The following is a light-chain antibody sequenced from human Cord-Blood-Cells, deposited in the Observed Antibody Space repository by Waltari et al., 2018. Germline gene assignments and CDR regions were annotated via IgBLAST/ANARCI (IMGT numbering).Light chain of an antibody. CDR2: DVS. CDR3: CSYAGSYV. J-gene: IGLJ1*01. Sequence: QPALTQPRSVSGSPGQSVNISCTGTSSDVGGYNYVSWYQQHPGKAPKLMIYDVSKRPSGVPDRFSGSKSGNTASLTISGLQAEDEADYYCCSYAGSYVFGTGTKVTVL. V-gene: IGLV2-11*01. CDR1: SSDVGGYNY.